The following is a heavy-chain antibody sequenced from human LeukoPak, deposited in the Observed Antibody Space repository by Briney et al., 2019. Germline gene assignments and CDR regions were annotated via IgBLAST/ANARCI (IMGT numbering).Heavy chain of an antibody. CDR3: ARGGSYYQDDAFDI. D-gene: IGHD1-26*01. CDR2: IIPILGIA. J-gene: IGHJ3*02. Sequence: ASVKVSCKASGGTSSSYAISWVRQAPGQGLEWMGRIIPILGIANYAQKFQGRVTITADKSTSTAYMELSSLRSEDTAVYYCARGGSYYQDDAFDIWGQGTMVTVSS. CDR1: GGTSSSYA. V-gene: IGHV1-69*04.